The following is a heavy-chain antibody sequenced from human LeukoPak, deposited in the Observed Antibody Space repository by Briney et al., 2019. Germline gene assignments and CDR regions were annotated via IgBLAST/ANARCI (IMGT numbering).Heavy chain of an antibody. Sequence: PGGSLRLSCAASGFTFSDYYMSWIRQAPGKGLEWVSYISSSSSYTNYADSVKGRFTISRDNAKNSLYLQMNSLRAEDTAVYYCARGDVLLWFGEDYWGQGTLVTVSS. J-gene: IGHJ4*02. D-gene: IGHD3-10*01. CDR3: ARGDVLLWFGEDY. V-gene: IGHV3-11*06. CDR2: ISSSSSYT. CDR1: GFTFSDYY.